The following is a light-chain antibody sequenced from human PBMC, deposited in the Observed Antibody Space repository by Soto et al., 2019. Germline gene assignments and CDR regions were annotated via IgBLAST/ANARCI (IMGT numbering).Light chain of an antibody. CDR3: QQYYSTLTWT. J-gene: IGKJ1*01. Sequence: DIVMTQSPDSLAVSLGERATINCKSSQSVLYSSNNKHYLAWYQQKPGQPPKLLIYWASTRESGVPDRFSGSVSGTDFTLTISSLQAEEVAVYYGQQYYSTLTWTFGQGTKVEIK. CDR1: QSVLYSSNNKHY. CDR2: WAS. V-gene: IGKV4-1*01.